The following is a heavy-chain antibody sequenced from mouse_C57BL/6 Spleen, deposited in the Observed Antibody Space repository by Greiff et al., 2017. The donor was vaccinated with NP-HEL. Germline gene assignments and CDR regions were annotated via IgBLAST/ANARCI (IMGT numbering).Heavy chain of an antibody. J-gene: IGHJ2*01. V-gene: IGHV1-82*01. CDR3: ARGEINYYFDY. D-gene: IGHD5-1-1*01. Sequence: QVQLQQSGPELVKPGASVKISCKASGYAFSSSWMNWVKQRPGKGLEWIGRIYPGDGDTNYNGKFKGKATLTADKSSSTAYMQLSSLTSEDSAVYFCARGEINYYFDYWAKAPLSQSPQ. CDR1: GYAFSSSW. CDR2: IYPGDGDT.